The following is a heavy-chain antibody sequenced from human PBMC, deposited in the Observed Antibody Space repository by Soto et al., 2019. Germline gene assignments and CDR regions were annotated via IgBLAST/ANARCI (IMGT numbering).Heavy chain of an antibody. Sequence: QVQLVQSGTEVKKPGSSVKVSCKASGGTFRNYPINWVRQAPGQGLEWMGSIFPLTDIPDYAQNFQARLTNSADKSTSTADMELSSLTSDGTAMYFCARGPLVVLNYFESWGQGTLVTVSS. CDR2: IFPLTDIP. J-gene: IGHJ4*02. CDR3: ARGPLVVLNYFES. V-gene: IGHV1-69*02. CDR1: GGTFRNYP.